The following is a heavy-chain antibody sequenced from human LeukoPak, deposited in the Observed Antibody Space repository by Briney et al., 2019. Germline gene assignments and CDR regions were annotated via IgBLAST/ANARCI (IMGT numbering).Heavy chain of an antibody. V-gene: IGHV1-69*05. J-gene: IGHJ6*03. CDR1: GDTFNNNI. Sequence: SVKVSCKASGDTFNNNIITWVRQAPGQGLEWMGGVMPLFNTPNYAQKFQGRITIITDASTHTSCMELRGLRSEDTAVYSCARVDRHHFYMDVWGKGTTVTVSS. CDR3: ARVDRHHFYMDV. D-gene: IGHD1-14*01. CDR2: VMPLFNTP.